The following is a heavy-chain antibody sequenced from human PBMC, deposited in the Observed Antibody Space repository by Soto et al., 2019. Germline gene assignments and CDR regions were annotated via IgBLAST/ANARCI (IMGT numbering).Heavy chain of an antibody. V-gene: IGHV3-30-3*01. D-gene: IGHD3-16*01. CDR2: ISYDGSNK. Sequence: QVQLVESGGGVVQPGRSLRLSCAASGFTFSSYAMHWVRQAPGKGLEWVAVISYDGSNKYYADSVKGRFTISRDNSKNTLYLQMNRLRGEDTAVYYCARDPASGGEPTHFDYWGQGTLVTVPS. J-gene: IGHJ4*02. CDR3: ARDPASGGEPTHFDY. CDR1: GFTFSSYA.